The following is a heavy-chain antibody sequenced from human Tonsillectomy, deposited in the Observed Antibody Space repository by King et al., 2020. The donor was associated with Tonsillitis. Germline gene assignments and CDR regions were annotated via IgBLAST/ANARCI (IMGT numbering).Heavy chain of an antibody. D-gene: IGHD5-12*01. CDR1: GYTFTGHY. J-gene: IGHJ4*02. CDR2: THPNGGGT. V-gene: IGHV1-2*02. CDR3: ARGDRYSGYDSLDY. Sequence: QLVQSGAEVKKPGASVNVSCKASGYTFTGHYMHWVRQAPGQGLEWMGWTHPNGGGTKYAQKFQGRVTITRDTSISTAHMERSRLKSDDTAVYYCARGDRYSGYDSLDYWGQGTLVTVSS.